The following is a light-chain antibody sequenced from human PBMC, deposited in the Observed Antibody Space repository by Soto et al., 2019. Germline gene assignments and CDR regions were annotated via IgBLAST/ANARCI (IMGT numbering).Light chain of an antibody. Sequence: QSVLTQPPSVSGAPGQRVTISCTGSSSNIGAGYDVHWYQQLPGTAPKLLIYANSNRPSGVPDRFSGSKSGTSASLAITGLQAEDEADYYCSSYTGSTNYVFGTGTKV. V-gene: IGLV1-40*01. CDR3: SSYTGSTNYV. J-gene: IGLJ1*01. CDR1: SSNIGAGYD. CDR2: ANS.